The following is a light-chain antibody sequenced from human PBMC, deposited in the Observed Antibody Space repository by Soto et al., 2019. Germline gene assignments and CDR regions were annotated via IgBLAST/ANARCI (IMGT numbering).Light chain of an antibody. J-gene: IGLJ1*01. CDR2: GNS. CDR3: AAWDDRLDVYV. V-gene: IGLV1-40*01. CDR1: SSNIGAGYD. Sequence: QSVLTQPPSVSGAPGQRVTISCTGSSSNIGAGYDVHWYQQLPGTGPKLLISGNSNRPSGVPDRFSGSRSGTSASLAITGLQAEDEADYYCAAWDDRLDVYVFGTGTKVTV.